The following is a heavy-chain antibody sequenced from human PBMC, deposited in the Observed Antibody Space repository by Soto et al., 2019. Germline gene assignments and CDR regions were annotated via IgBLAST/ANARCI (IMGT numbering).Heavy chain of an antibody. J-gene: IGHJ6*02. Sequence: SVKVSCKASGGTFSSYAISWVRQAPGQGLEWVGGIIPIFGTANYAQKFQGRVTITADESTSTAYMELSSLRSEDTAVYYCARAYARSSPMDVWGQGTTVTVSS. CDR3: ARAYARSSPMDV. CDR2: IIPIFGTA. D-gene: IGHD3-16*01. V-gene: IGHV1-69*13. CDR1: GGTFSSYA.